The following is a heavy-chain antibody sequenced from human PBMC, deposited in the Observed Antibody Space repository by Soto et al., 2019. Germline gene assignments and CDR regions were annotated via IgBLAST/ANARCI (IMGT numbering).Heavy chain of an antibody. Sequence: GSLRLSCAASGFTFSSYGMHWVRQAPGKGLEWVAVIWYDGTNKYYVDSVKGRFTISRDNSKKTVYLQMDSLRVEDTAVYYCARDQSGGEGSDYWGQGTLVTVSS. CDR1: GFTFSSYG. CDR2: IWYDGTNK. J-gene: IGHJ4*02. D-gene: IGHD2-21*01. CDR3: ARDQSGGEGSDY. V-gene: IGHV3-33*01.